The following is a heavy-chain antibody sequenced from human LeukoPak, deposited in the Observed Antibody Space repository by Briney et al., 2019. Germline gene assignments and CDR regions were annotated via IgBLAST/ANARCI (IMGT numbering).Heavy chain of an antibody. D-gene: IGHD6-19*01. CDR2: INPSGDST. Sequence: ASVKVSCKASGYTFTNYYMHWVRQAPGQGLEWAGVINPSGDSTRYEQKFQDRVTMTRETSTRTVYMELSSLRSEDTAVYYCARGYSSSYRIDYWGQGTLVTVSS. CDR3: ARGYSSSYRIDY. V-gene: IGHV1-46*01. CDR1: GYTFTNYY. J-gene: IGHJ4*02.